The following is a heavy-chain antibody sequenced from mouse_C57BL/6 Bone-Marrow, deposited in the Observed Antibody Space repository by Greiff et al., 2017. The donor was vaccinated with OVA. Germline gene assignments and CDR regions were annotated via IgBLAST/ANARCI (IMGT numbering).Heavy chain of an antibody. V-gene: IGHV1-55*01. D-gene: IGHD1-1*01. CDR1: GYTFTSYW. CDR2: IYPGSGST. Sequence: QVQLQQPGAEFVKPGASVKMSCKASGYTFTSYWITWVKQRPGQGLEWIGDIYPGSGSTNYNEKFKSKATLTVDKSSSTAYMQLSSLTSEDSAVYNSARRFPYGDSYAMDYGGQGTSVTVSS. J-gene: IGHJ4*01. CDR3: ARRFPYGDSYAMDY.